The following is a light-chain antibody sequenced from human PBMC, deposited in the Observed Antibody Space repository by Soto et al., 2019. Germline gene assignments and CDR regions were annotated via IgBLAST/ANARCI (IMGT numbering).Light chain of an antibody. CDR1: SSDIGGHDF. J-gene: IGLJ1*01. Sequence: QSALTQPASVSGSPGQSITISCTGTSSDIGGHDFLSWYQQHPGKAPKLIICEVNNRPSGVSNRFSASKSGNTASLTISGLHTEDDAYYYCMSYRSGDNLVFGTGTKVTVL. V-gene: IGLV2-14*01. CDR2: EVN. CDR3: MSYRSGDNLV.